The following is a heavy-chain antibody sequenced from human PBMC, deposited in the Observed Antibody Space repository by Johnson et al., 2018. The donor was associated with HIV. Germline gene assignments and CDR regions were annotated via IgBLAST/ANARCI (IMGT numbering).Heavy chain of an antibody. D-gene: IGHD3-3*01. V-gene: IGHV3-30*02. J-gene: IGHJ3*02. Sequence: QVQLVESGGGVVQPGGSLRLSCAASGFTLNNYGMHWVRQAPGRGLEWVTSIPYDANNKYYADSVKGRFTISRDNAKNSLYLQMNSLRAEDTAVYYCARDRGITIFAVTIDAFDIWGQGTMVTVSS. CDR3: ARDRGITIFAVTIDAFDI. CDR1: GFTLNNYG. CDR2: IPYDANNK.